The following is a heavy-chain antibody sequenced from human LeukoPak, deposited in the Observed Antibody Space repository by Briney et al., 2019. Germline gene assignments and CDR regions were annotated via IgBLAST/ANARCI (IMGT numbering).Heavy chain of an antibody. CDR3: ARQGDAYNSGALDI. CDR2: IYYSGST. V-gene: IGHV4-39*01. CDR1: GGSISSTSYF. J-gene: IGHJ3*02. D-gene: IGHD5-24*01. Sequence: PSETLSLTYTVSGGSISSTSYFWGWIRQPPGKGLEWIGIIYYSGSTSYNPSLKSRVTISLHTSKNQFSLKLSSVTAADTAVYYCARQGDAYNSGALDIWGQGTMVTVSS.